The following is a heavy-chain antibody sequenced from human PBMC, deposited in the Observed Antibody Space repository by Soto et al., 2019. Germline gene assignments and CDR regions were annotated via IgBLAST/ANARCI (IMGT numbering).Heavy chain of an antibody. CDR3: AKTIAVAGIYAY. D-gene: IGHD6-19*01. V-gene: IGHV3-30*18. Sequence: SLRLSCGASGFTISSYGMNWVCQAPGKGLEWVAVISYDGSNKYYADSVKGRFTISRDNSKNTLYLQMNSLRAEDTAVYYCAKTIAVAGIYAYWGQGTLVTFSS. CDR2: ISYDGSNK. J-gene: IGHJ4*02. CDR1: GFTISSYG.